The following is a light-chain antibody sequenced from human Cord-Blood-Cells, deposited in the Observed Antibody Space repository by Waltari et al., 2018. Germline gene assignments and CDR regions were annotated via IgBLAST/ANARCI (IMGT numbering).Light chain of an antibody. V-gene: IGKV1-39*01. CDR2: AAS. Sequence: VGDRVTITCRASQSISSYLNWYQQKPGKAPKLLIYAASSLQSGVPSRFSGSGSGTDFTLTISSLQPEDFATYYCQQSYSTPFTFGPGTKVDIK. CDR3: QQSYSTPFT. J-gene: IGKJ3*01. CDR1: QSISSY.